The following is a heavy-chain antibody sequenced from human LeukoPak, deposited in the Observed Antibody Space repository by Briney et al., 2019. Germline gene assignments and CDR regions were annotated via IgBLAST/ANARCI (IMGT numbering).Heavy chain of an antibody. CDR1: GFTFSSYS. D-gene: IGHD4-17*01. CDR2: ISSSSSTI. Sequence: GGSLRLSCAASGFTFSSYSMNWVRQAPGKGLEWVSYISSSSSTIYYADSVKGRFTISRDNAKNSLYLQMSSLRDEDTAVYYCARDLVMGTVTHGAQDYYYYYGMDVWGQGTTVTVSS. J-gene: IGHJ6*02. CDR3: ARDLVMGTVTHGAQDYYYYYGMDV. V-gene: IGHV3-48*02.